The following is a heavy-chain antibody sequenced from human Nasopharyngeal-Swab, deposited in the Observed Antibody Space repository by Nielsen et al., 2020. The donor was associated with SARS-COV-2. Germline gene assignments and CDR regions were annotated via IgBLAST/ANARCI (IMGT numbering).Heavy chain of an antibody. Sequence: GSLRLSCAVYGGSFSGYYWSWIRQPPGKGLEWIGEINHSGSTNYNPSLKSRVTISVDTSKNQLSLKLSSVTAADTAVYYCARGLGQYYYDSSGYYFFDYWGQGTLVTVSS. D-gene: IGHD3-22*01. CDR2: INHSGST. CDR3: ARGLGQYYYDSSGYYFFDY. CDR1: GGSFSGYY. J-gene: IGHJ4*02. V-gene: IGHV4-34*01.